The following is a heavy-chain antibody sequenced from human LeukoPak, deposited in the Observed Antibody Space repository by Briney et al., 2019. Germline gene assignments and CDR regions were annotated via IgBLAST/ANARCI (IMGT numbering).Heavy chain of an antibody. CDR2: ISGSGGST. Sequence: PGGSLRLSCAASGFTFSSYSMNWVRQAPGKGLEWVSAISGSGGSTYYADSVKGRFTISRDNSKNTLYLQMNSLRAEDTAVYYCAKAYGDQRGGGYFDYWGQGTLVTVSS. CDR1: GFTFSSYS. CDR3: AKAYGDQRGGGYFDY. D-gene: IGHD4-17*01. V-gene: IGHV3-23*01. J-gene: IGHJ4*02.